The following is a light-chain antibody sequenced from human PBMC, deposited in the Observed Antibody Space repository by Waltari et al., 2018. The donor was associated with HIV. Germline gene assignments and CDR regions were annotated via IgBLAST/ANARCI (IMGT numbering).Light chain of an antibody. J-gene: IGLJ3*02. V-gene: IGLV2-23*02. CDR2: DVS. CDR1: SSDIGGYNY. Sequence: TGTSSDIGGYNYVSWYQQHPGKAPKLMIYDVSKRPSGVSNRFSGSKSGNTASLTISGLQAEDETDYYCCSYAGSRTWVFGGGTKLTVL. CDR3: CSYAGSRTWV.